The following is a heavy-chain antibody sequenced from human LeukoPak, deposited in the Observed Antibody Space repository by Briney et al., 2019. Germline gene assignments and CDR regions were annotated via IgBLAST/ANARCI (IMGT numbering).Heavy chain of an antibody. V-gene: IGHV4-59*01. CDR3: ARSLRFLEWLPYYYYYGMDV. CDR1: GGSISSYY. D-gene: IGHD3-3*01. Sequence: SETLSLTCTVSGGSISSYYWRWIRQPPGKGLEWIGYIYYSGSTNYNPSLKSRVTISVDTSKNQFSLKLSSVTAADTAVYYCARSLRFLEWLPYYYYYGMDVWGQGTTVTVSS. CDR2: IYYSGST. J-gene: IGHJ6*02.